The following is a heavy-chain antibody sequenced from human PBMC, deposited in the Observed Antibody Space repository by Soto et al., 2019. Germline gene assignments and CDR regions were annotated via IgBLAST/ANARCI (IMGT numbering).Heavy chain of an antibody. CDR2: FDPEDGQT. V-gene: IGHV1-24*01. Sequence: GASVKVSCKVSGYTLSELSMHWVRQAPGKGLEWMGRFDPEDGQTIYAQKFQGRVTMTGDTSADTAYMELNSLRSEDTAIYYCTRDHYDSSGYYRFDYWGQGTPVTVS. D-gene: IGHD3-22*01. CDR1: GYTLSELS. J-gene: IGHJ4*02. CDR3: TRDHYDSSGYYRFDY.